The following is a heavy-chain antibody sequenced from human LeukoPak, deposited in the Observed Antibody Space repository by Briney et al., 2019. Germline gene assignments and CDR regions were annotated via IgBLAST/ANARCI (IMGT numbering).Heavy chain of an antibody. Sequence: ASVKVSCKAAGYTFTSYYMRWVRQAPGQGLEWMGWINPNSGGTNYAQKFQGRVTTTRDTSISTAYMELSRLRSDDTAVYYCARVNVLRGSSSADYWGQGTLVTVSS. CDR3: ARVNVLRGSSSADY. CDR1: GYTFTSYY. J-gene: IGHJ4*02. D-gene: IGHD6-6*01. CDR2: INPNSGGT. V-gene: IGHV1-2*02.